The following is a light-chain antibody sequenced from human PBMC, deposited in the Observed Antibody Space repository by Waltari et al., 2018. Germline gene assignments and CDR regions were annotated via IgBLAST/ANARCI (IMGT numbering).Light chain of an antibody. V-gene: IGLV1-40*01. CDR2: GTP. CDR3: QSFDSNLSASV. J-gene: IGLJ3*02. Sequence: QSVLTQPPSMSGAPGQKVTIPCTGGSSNFGAGYDVHWYQQFPGAAPKLLIFGTPNRASGVPGRFSGSKSGTSASLAIAVLQSEDEAVYYCQSFDSNLSASVFGGGTKLTVL. CDR1: SSNFGAGYD.